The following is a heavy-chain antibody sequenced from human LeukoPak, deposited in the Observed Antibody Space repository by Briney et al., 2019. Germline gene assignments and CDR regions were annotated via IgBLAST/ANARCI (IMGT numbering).Heavy chain of an antibody. J-gene: IGHJ3*02. D-gene: IGHD6-13*01. CDR3: ARPPGDSSLEQGAFDI. CDR2: IYPGDSDT. V-gene: IGHV5-51*01. CDR1: GYSFTSYW. Sequence: PGESLKISCKGSGYSFTSYWIGWVRQMPGKGLEWMGIIYPGDSDTRYSPSFQGQVTISADKSISTAYLQWSSLKASDTAMYYCARPPGDSSLEQGAFDIWGQGTMVTVSS.